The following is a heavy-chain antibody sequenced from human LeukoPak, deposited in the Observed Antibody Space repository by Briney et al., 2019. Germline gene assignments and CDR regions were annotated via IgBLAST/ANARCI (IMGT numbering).Heavy chain of an antibody. CDR2: IYHSGST. CDR1: GGSISSGGYY. V-gene: IGHV4-30-2*01. CDR3: ARLYGSRGPFDY. J-gene: IGHJ4*02. D-gene: IGHD5-18*01. Sequence: SQTLSLTCTVSGGSISSGGYYWSWIRQPPGKGLEWIGYIYHSGSTYYNPSLKSRVTISVDRSKNQFSLKLSSVTAADTAVYYCARLYGSRGPFDYWGQGTLVTVSS.